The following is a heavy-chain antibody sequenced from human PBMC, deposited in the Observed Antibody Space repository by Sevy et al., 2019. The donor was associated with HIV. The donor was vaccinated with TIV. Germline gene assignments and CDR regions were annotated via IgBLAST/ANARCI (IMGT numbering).Heavy chain of an antibody. CDR1: GGTSGTYG. V-gene: IGHV1-69*06. CDR2: IIPIFGTT. J-gene: IGHJ4*02. CDR3: ARSDVVIPTPDY. Sequence: ASVKVSCKASGGTSGTYGLSWVRQAPGQGLEWVGGIIPIFGTTYYAVRFQGRVTITADNSTSTAYMELSSLSFEDTAVYYCARSDVVIPTPDYWGQGTLVTVSS. D-gene: IGHD2-21*01.